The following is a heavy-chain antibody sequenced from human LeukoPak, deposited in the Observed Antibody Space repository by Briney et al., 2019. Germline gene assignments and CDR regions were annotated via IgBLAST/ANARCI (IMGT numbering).Heavy chain of an antibody. V-gene: IGHV1-2*02. J-gene: IGHJ5*02. Sequence: ASVKVSRKASGYTFTDYHIHWVRQAPGQGLEWMGWINPNSGGTNYAQKFQGRVTMTRDTSINTVYMELSSLRSDDTAVFYCARGGSVPGRPGWFDPWGQGTLVTVSS. CDR1: GYTFTDYH. CDR2: INPNSGGT. CDR3: ARGGSVPGRPGWFDP. D-gene: IGHD3-16*01.